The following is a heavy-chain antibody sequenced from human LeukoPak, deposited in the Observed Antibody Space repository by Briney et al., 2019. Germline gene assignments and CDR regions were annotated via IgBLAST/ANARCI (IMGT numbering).Heavy chain of an antibody. D-gene: IGHD3-10*01. Sequence: PSETLSLAWTVSGGSITIYYGSWIRQPAGKVRDWNGYIYYIGSTNYNPSLKSRVTISVDTSKNQSSLQLSSVTAADTDVYYCAREKGSGSSYHPRQTEYNWFDPWGQGPLVTVSS. CDR2: IYYIGST. V-gene: IGHV4-59*01. CDR1: GGSITIYY. CDR3: AREKGSGSSYHPRQTEYNWFDP. J-gene: IGHJ5*02.